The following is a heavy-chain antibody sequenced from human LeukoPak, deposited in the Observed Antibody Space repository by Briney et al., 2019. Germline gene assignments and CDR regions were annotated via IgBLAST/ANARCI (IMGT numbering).Heavy chain of an antibody. D-gene: IGHD1-14*01. Sequence: SETLSPTCTVSGGSISSSSYYWGWIRQPPGKGLEWIGSIYYSGSTYYNPSLKSRVTISVDTSKNQLSLKLSSVTAADTAVYYCARDHVRFIRRRNNVFDIWGQGTMVTVSS. CDR2: IYYSGST. CDR3: ARDHVRFIRRRNNVFDI. V-gene: IGHV4-39*07. J-gene: IGHJ3*02. CDR1: GGSISSSSYY.